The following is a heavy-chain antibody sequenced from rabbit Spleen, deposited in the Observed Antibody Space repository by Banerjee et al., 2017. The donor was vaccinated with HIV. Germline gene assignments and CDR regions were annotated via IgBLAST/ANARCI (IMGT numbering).Heavy chain of an antibody. CDR3: ARGTDIIQYGNVNL. V-gene: IGHV1S40*01. Sequence: QSLEESGGDLVKPGTSLTLTCTASGFSSSSNYYMCWVRQAPGKEREWIAYIYVGNGGTSYANWAKGRFSISKTSSTTVALQMPSMPVADTATYFCARGTDIIQYGNVNLWGPGTLVTVS. CDR1: GFSSSSNYY. CDR2: IYVGNGGT. D-gene: IGHD6-1*01. J-gene: IGHJ4*01.